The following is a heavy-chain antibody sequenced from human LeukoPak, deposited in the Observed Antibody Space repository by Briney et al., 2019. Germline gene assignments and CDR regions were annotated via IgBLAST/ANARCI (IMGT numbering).Heavy chain of an antibody. V-gene: IGHV4-30-2*01. Sequence: NSSETLSLTCTVSGGSISSGTYSWSWIRQPPGKGLEWLGYIWHSGRTDYNPSLKSRITITLDRSKNEISPKLTSVTAADTAPNYCARDPAGTAYPGGGIDVWGQGTTVHVSS. CDR1: GGSISSGTYS. D-gene: IGHD1-7*01. CDR3: ARDPAGTAYPGGGIDV. CDR2: IWHSGRT. J-gene: IGHJ6*02.